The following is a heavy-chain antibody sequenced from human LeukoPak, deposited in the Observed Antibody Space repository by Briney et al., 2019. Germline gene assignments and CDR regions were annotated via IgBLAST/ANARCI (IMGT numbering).Heavy chain of an antibody. CDR2: IYHSGST. V-gene: IGHV4-59*01. CDR1: GGSISSYY. J-gene: IGHJ4*02. Sequence: SETLPLTCTVSGGSISSYYWSWIRQPPGKGLEWIGYIYHSGSTKYNPSLKSRVTISVDTSKNQFSLKLSSVTAADTAVYYCARLGPEYYDSSGEFDYWGQGTLVTVSS. D-gene: IGHD3-22*01. CDR3: ARLGPEYYDSSGEFDY.